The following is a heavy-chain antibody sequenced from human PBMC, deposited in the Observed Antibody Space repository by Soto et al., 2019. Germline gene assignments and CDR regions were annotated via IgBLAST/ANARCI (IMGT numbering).Heavy chain of an antibody. D-gene: IGHD2-15*01. J-gene: IGHJ5*02. Sequence: SVKVACNASGYTFPCYYMHWVRQAPGQGLEWMGWINPHSGGTNYAQKFQGRVTMTRDTSISTAYMELSRLRSDDTAVYYCARDSYPSYPYSNWCDPWGQGTLVTVSS. CDR2: INPHSGGT. V-gene: IGHV1-2*02. CDR1: GYTFPCYY. CDR3: ARDSYPSYPYSNWCDP.